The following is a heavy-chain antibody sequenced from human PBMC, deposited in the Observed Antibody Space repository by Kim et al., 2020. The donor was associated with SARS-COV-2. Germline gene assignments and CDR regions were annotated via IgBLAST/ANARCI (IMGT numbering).Heavy chain of an antibody. Sequence: PSGGSTSYAQKFQGRVTMTRDTSTSTVYMELSSLRSEDTAVYYCARDIGDWGQGTLVTVSS. V-gene: IGHV1-46*01. CDR2: PSGGST. D-gene: IGHD3-16*01. CDR3: ARDIGD. J-gene: IGHJ4*02.